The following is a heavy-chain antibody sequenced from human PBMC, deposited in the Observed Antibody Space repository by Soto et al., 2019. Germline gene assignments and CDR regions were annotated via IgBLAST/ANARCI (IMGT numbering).Heavy chain of an antibody. CDR1: GGSISSGGYS. Sequence: QLQLQESGSGLVKPSQTLSLTCAVSGGSISSGGYSWSWIRQPPGKGLEWIGYIYHSGSTYYNPSLTSRVTISVDRSKNQFSLKLSSVTAADTAVYYWASPIRYERGAFDIWGQGKMVTVSS. D-gene: IGHD1-1*01. J-gene: IGHJ3*02. V-gene: IGHV4-30-2*01. CDR3: ASPIRYERGAFDI. CDR2: IYHSGST.